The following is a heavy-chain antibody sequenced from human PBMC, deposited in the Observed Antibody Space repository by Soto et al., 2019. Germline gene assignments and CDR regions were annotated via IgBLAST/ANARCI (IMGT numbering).Heavy chain of an antibody. V-gene: IGHV2-5*02. CDR1: GFSLSTSGVG. CDR2: IYWDDDK. CDR3: ARSGQYYDFWSGYFEFDP. Sequence: QITLKESGPTLVNPTQTLTLTCTFSGFSLSTSGVGVGWIRQPPGKALEWLALIYWDDDKRYSPSLKSRLTITKDTSKNQVVLTMTNMDPVDTATYYCARSGQYYDFWSGYFEFDPWGQGTLVTVSS. D-gene: IGHD3-3*01. J-gene: IGHJ5*02.